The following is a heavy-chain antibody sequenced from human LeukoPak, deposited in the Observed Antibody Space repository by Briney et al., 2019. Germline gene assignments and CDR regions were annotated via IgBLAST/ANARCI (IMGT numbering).Heavy chain of an antibody. J-gene: IGHJ4*02. V-gene: IGHV4-59*08. Sequence: PSETVSLTCIVSGASTSRFYWSWIRQPPGKGLEWIGYIYNGGSTKYNPSLKSRVTISVETSKNQFSLKLTSLTAADTATYYCAQTTGWPGFDYWGQGALVTVTS. CDR1: GASTSRFY. CDR3: AQTTGWPGFDY. CDR2: IYNGGST. D-gene: IGHD6-19*01.